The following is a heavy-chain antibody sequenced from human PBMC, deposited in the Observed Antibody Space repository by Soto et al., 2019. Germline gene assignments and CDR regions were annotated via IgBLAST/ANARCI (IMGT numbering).Heavy chain of an antibody. CDR3: ARPLWRDDYNWGYFDL. Sequence: QVQLVESGRGVVQPGRSLRLSCAASGFTFSSYAMHWVRQAPGKGLEWVAVISYDGSNKYYPDSVKGRFTISRDNSKNTLYLQMNSLRTEDTAVYYCARPLWRDDYNWGYFDLWGRGTLVTVSS. J-gene: IGHJ2*01. V-gene: IGHV3-30-3*01. CDR2: ISYDGSNK. CDR1: GFTFSSYA. D-gene: IGHD4-4*01.